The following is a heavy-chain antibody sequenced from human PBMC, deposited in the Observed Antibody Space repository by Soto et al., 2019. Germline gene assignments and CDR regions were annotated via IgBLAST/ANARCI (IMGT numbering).Heavy chain of an antibody. J-gene: IGHJ4*02. CDR1: GYSFSNSW. CDR2: IYPGDSDT. V-gene: IGHV5-51*01. CDR3: ARPMDILTGPFDY. Sequence: GESLKISCKGSGYSFSNSWIGWVRQMPGKGLEWMGIIYPGDSDTKYSPSFQGQVTISADKSISTAYLQWSSLKASDTAMYYCARPMDILTGPFDYWGQGTLVTVSS. D-gene: IGHD3-9*01.